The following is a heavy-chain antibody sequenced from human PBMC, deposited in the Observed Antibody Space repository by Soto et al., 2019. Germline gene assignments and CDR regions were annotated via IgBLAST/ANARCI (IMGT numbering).Heavy chain of an antibody. Sequence: EVHLLGSGGDLVKPGGSLRLSCEVSGFTFNNFAMSWVRQSPGKGLEWVSTISSDGDLRHYAESVKGRFTISRANSKSSLFLQMNSLRAEDTALYVCAKVRKRFLDILTGATDFDALGQETLVTVSS. CDR3: AKVRKRFLDILTGATDFDA. CDR2: ISSDGDLR. J-gene: IGHJ4*02. D-gene: IGHD3-9*01. V-gene: IGHV3-23*01. CDR1: GFTFNNFA.